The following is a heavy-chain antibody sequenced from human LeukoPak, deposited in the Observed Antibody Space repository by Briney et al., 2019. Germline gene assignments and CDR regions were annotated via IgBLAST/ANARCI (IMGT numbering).Heavy chain of an antibody. J-gene: IGHJ3*02. Sequence: SETLSLTCTVSGGSISSYNGSWIRQPPPKGGVGGRYIYYGGTTNYNPSLESRVSISADTSENQSSLKLSYVTAADTAVYFCARQVWYYDRSAFDIWGQGTLVTVSS. CDR2: IYYGGTT. CDR3: ARQVWYYDRSAFDI. CDR1: GGSISSYN. D-gene: IGHD3-22*01. V-gene: IGHV4-59*08.